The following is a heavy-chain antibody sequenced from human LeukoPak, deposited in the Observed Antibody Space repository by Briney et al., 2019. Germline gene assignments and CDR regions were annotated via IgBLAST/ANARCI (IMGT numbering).Heavy chain of an antibody. V-gene: IGHV3-30*04. Sequence: GGSLRLSCVASGFSFSDSVIHWVRQAPGKGLEWVAVISHDVKTTYYADSAKGRFTISRDNSKDTLYLQMSSLRAEDTAVYYCARTIMIRGGNDYWGQGTLVTVSS. CDR3: ARTIMIRGGNDY. CDR1: GFSFSDSV. D-gene: IGHD3-10*01. CDR2: ISHDVKTT. J-gene: IGHJ4*02.